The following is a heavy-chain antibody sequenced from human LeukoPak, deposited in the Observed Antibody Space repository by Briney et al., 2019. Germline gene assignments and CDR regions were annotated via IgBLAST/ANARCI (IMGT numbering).Heavy chain of an antibody. CDR1: GFTVSSNY. V-gene: IGHV3-66*01. CDR3: ARVGYSDSWYSSPPFDD. CDR2: IYSGGST. Sequence: GGSLRLSCAVSGFTVSSNYIGWARQAPGKGLEWVSFIYSGGSTYYADSVKGRFTISRDNSKNILYLQMNSLRAEDTALYYCARVGYSDSWYSSPPFDDWGQGTLVTVSS. D-gene: IGHD6-13*01. J-gene: IGHJ4*02.